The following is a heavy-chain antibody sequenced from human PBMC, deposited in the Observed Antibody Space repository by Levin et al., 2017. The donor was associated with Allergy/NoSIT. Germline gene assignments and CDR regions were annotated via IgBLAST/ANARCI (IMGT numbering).Heavy chain of an antibody. J-gene: IGHJ5*02. D-gene: IGHD2-15*01. CDR1: GYSFTSYW. CDR2: IYPGDSDT. Sequence: GGSLRLSCKGSGYSFTSYWIGWVRQMPGKGLEWMGIIYPGDSDTRYSPSFQGQVTISADKSISTAYLQWSSLKASDTAMYYCARSGRDCSGGSCPQGVGWFDPWGQGTLVTVSS. V-gene: IGHV5-51*01. CDR3: ARSGRDCSGGSCPQGVGWFDP.